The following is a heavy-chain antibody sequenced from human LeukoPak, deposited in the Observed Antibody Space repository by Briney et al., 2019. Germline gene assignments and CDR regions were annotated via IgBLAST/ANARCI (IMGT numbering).Heavy chain of an antibody. J-gene: IGHJ5*02. CDR2: IYTSGST. D-gene: IGHD2-2*01. CDR3: ARQTVDIVVVPAAIWFDP. V-gene: IGHV4-4*07. Sequence: SETLSLTCTVSGGSISSYYWSWIRQPAGKGLEWIGRIYTSGSTNYNPSLKSRVTMSVDTSKNQFSLKLSSVTAADTAVYYCARQTVDIVVVPAAIWFDPWGQGTLVTVSS. CDR1: GGSISSYY.